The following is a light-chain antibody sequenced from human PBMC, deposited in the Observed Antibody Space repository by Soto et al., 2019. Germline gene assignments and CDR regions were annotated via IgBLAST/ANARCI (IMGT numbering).Light chain of an antibody. CDR3: QRYDASSLT. J-gene: IGKJ4*01. CDR2: GTS. Sequence: EIVLTQSPGTLSLSPGERATLSCRASQSVNSNYFDWYQQKPGQAPRLLIYGTSNRATGIPDRCSGSGSGTDFTLTISRLEPEDFAVYYCQRYDASSLTFGGGTKLEI. V-gene: IGKV3-20*01. CDR1: QSVNSNY.